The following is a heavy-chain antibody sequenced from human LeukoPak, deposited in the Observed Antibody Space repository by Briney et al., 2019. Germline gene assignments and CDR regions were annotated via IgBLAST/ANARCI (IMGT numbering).Heavy chain of an antibody. Sequence: GGSLRLSCAASGFTFSSYSMNWVRQAPGKGLEWVSSISSSSGYKYYADSVKGRFTISRDNAKNSLYLQMNSLRAEDTAVYYCARDSSGYQYNWFDPWGQGTLVTVSS. CDR2: ISSSSGYK. CDR3: ARDSSGYQYNWFDP. J-gene: IGHJ5*02. V-gene: IGHV3-21*01. D-gene: IGHD3-22*01. CDR1: GFTFSSYS.